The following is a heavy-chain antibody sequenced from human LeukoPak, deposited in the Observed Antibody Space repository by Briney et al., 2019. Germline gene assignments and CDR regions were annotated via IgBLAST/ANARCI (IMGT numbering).Heavy chain of an antibody. V-gene: IGHV1-18*04. CDR3: AKDLDGYYDSSGYSYYFDY. CDR2: ISAYNGNT. CDR1: GYTFTSYG. Sequence: ASVKVSCKASGYTFTSYGISWVRQAPGQGLEWMGWISAYNGNTNYAQKLQGRVTMTTDTSTSTAYMELRSLRSDDTAVYYCAKDLDGYYDSSGYSYYFDYWGQGTLVTVSS. J-gene: IGHJ4*02. D-gene: IGHD3-22*01.